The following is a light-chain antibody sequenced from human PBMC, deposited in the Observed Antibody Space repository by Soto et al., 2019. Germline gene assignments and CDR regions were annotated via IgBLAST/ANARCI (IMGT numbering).Light chain of an antibody. J-gene: IGKJ1*01. CDR2: DAS. CDR3: HQYASSPLT. Sequence: EIVLTQSPGTLSLSPGERATLSCRASQTVGSNYLAWYQQKPGQAPRLLIYDASSRATGIPDSFSGSGSGTDFTLTFSRLEPEDFAVYYCHQYASSPLTFGQGTKVEIK. V-gene: IGKV3-20*01. CDR1: QTVGSNY.